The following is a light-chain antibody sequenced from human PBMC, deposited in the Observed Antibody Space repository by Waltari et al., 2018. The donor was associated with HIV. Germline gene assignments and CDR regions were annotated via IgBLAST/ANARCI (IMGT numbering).Light chain of an antibody. Sequence: QSALTQPASVSGSPGQSNTISCPGTSSDVGGYNYVSWYQHHPGEAPRLMIYEVSNRPSGISHRFSGSKSGNTASLTISGLQAEDEADYFCSSSTNSSPVVFGGGTKLTVL. CDR3: SSSTNSSPVV. CDR2: EVS. CDR1: SSDVGGYNY. V-gene: IGLV2-14*01. J-gene: IGLJ3*02.